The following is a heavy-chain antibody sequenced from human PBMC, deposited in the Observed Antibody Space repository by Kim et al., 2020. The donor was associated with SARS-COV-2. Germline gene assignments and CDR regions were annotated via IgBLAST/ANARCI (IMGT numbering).Heavy chain of an antibody. Sequence: ASVKVSCKASGYSFSDFYLHWVRPAPGQGLEWMGWINPNSSDTHSAQKFQGRVTMTRDTSISTVYMEVNRLTSDDTAMYYCARVDPWGLSGDYWGQGTLLTVSS. J-gene: IGHJ4*02. CDR3: ARVDPWGLSGDY. CDR2: INPNSSDT. D-gene: IGHD1-26*01. CDR1: GYSFSDFY. V-gene: IGHV1-2*02.